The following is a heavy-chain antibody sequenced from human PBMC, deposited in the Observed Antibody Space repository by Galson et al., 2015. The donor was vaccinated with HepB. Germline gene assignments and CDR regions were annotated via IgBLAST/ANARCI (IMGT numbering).Heavy chain of an antibody. CDR3: ARDETAAGPSVENWFDP. D-gene: IGHD6-13*01. V-gene: IGHV1-69*06. Sequence: SVKVSCKASGGTFSSYAISWVRQAPGQGLEWMGGIIPIFGTANYAQKFQGRVTITADKSTSTAYMELSSLRSEDPAVYYCARDETAAGPSVENWFDPWGQGTLVTVSS. J-gene: IGHJ5*02. CDR1: GGTFSSYA. CDR2: IIPIFGTA.